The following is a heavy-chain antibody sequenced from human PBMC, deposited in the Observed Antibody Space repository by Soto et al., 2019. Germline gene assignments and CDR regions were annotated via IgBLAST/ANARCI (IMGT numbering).Heavy chain of an antibody. J-gene: IGHJ3*02. Sequence: GESLKISCKGSGYSFTSYRIGWVRQMPGKGLEWMGIIYPGDSDTRYSPSFQGQVTNSAAKSISTAYLQWSSLKASDTAMYYCARHAGDIVVVPAAMGLEDAFDIWGQGTMVTVSS. V-gene: IGHV5-51*01. CDR2: IYPGDSDT. D-gene: IGHD2-2*01. CDR3: ARHAGDIVVVPAAMGLEDAFDI. CDR1: GYSFTSYR.